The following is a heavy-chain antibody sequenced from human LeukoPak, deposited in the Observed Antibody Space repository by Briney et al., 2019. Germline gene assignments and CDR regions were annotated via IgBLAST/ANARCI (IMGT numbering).Heavy chain of an antibody. CDR3: ARWPASGYYDSRAKYYFDY. CDR1: GYTFTGYY. Sequence: ASVKVSCKASGYTFTGYYMHWVRQAPGQGLEWMGWINPNSGGTNYAQKFQGRVTMTGDTSISTAYMELSRRRSDDTAVYYCARWPASGYYDSRAKYYFDYWGQGTLVTVSS. V-gene: IGHV1-2*02. J-gene: IGHJ4*02. CDR2: INPNSGGT. D-gene: IGHD3-22*01.